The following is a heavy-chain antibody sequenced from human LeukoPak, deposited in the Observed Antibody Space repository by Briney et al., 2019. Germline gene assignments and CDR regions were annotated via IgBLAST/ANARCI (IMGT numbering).Heavy chain of an antibody. CDR1: GYRFTSYW. J-gene: IGHJ4*02. D-gene: IGHD6-19*01. CDR2: IYPGDSDT. Sequence: GESLKISCKGSGYRFTSYWIGWVRQMPGKGLEWMGIIYPGDSDTRYSPSFQGQATISADTSISTAYLQWSSLKASDTAMHYCARHGAVAGTSYWGQGTLVTVSS. V-gene: IGHV5-51*01. CDR3: ARHGAVAGTSY.